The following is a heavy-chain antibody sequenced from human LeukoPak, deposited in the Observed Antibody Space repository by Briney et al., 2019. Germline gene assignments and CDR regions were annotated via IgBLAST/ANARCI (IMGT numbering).Heavy chain of an antibody. CDR1: GFTFSSYW. Sequence: GGSLRLSCAASGFTFSSYWMHWVRQAPGKGLVWVSRINSDGSSTSYADSMKGRFTVSRDNAKNTLYLQMNSLRAEDTAVYYCARVQSAARRIAVAALDYWGQGTLVTVSS. D-gene: IGHD6-19*01. V-gene: IGHV3-74*01. CDR3: ARVQSAARRIAVAALDY. J-gene: IGHJ4*02. CDR2: INSDGSST.